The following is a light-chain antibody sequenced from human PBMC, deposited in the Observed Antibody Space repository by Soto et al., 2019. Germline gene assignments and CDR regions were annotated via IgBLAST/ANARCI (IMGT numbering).Light chain of an antibody. CDR1: SSDVGGYNY. CDR3: SSYTTSNTRQTV. CDR2: DVS. V-gene: IGLV2-14*03. J-gene: IGLJ1*01. Sequence: QSALPQPASVSGSPGQSITISCTGTSSDVGGYNYVSWYQHHPGKAPKLLIYDVSNRPSGISNRFSGSKSDNTASLTISGLQPEDEADYYCSSYTTSNTRQTVFGTGTKVTVL.